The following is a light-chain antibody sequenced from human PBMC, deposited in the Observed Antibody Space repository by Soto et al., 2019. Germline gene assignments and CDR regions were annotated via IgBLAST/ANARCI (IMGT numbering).Light chain of an antibody. CDR1: QSVGSN. V-gene: IGKV3-15*01. CDR3: QQYNNWPLT. CDR2: GAS. J-gene: IGKJ4*01. Sequence: EIMMTQSPATLSVSPGERATLSCRASQSVGSNLAWYQQKPGQAPRLLISGASTRATGIPARISGSGSGTEFTLTISSLQSEDFAVYYCQQYNNWPLTFGGGTKVGIK.